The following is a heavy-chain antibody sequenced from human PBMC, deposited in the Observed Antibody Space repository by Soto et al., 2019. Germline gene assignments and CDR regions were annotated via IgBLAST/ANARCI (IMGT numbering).Heavy chain of an antibody. J-gene: IGHJ5*02. Sequence: SETLSLTCAVYGGSFSGYYWSWIRQPPGKGLEWIGEINHSGSTNYNPSLKSRVTISVDTSKNQFSLKLSSVTAADTAVYYCARSISSRYGSGSYSWFDPWGQGTLVTVSS. D-gene: IGHD3-10*01. V-gene: IGHV4-34*01. CDR2: INHSGST. CDR1: GGSFSGYY. CDR3: ARSISSRYGSGSYSWFDP.